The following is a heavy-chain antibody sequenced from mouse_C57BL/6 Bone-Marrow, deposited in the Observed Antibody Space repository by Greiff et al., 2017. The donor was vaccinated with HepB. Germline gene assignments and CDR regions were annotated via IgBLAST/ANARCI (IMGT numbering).Heavy chain of an antibody. CDR3: ARDPYYYGSSYFCWYFDV. CDR2: INYDGSST. J-gene: IGHJ1*03. Sequence: EVKVEESEGGLVQPGSSMKLSCTASGFTFSDYYMAWVRQVPEKGLEWVANINYDGSSTYYMDSLKSRFTISRDNATNILYLQMSSLKSEDTATYYCARDPYYYGSSYFCWYFDVWGTGTTVTVSS. CDR1: GFTFSDYY. V-gene: IGHV5-16*01. D-gene: IGHD1-1*01.